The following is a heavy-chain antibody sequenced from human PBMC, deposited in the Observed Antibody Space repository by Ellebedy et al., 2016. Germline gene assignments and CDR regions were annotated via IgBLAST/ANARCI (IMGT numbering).Heavy chain of an antibody. CDR2: ISPDNGNT. CDR1: GGTFSSYA. J-gene: IGHJ4*02. D-gene: IGHD3-16*01. CDR3: ARDRPGGTFDN. Sequence: ASVKVSXXASGGTFSSYAISWVRQAPGQGLEWMAWISPDNGNTAYAQNLQGRVTLTTDTSTSIGYMELRSLRSDDTAVYYCARDRPGGTFDNWGQGTLVTVSS. V-gene: IGHV1-18*01.